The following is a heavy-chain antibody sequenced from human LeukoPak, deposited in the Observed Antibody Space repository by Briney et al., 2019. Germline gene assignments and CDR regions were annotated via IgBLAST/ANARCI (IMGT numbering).Heavy chain of an antibody. Sequence: GGSLRLSCAASGFTVSSDYMSWVRQAPGKGLEWVSVIYSSSITSYADSVKGRFTISRHNSKNTLYLQMNSLRADDSAVYYCAKGCCSSEGFDPWGQGTLVTVSS. J-gene: IGHJ5*02. V-gene: IGHV3-53*01. CDR3: AKGCCSSEGFDP. D-gene: IGHD2-2*01. CDR2: IYSSSIT. CDR1: GFTVSSDY.